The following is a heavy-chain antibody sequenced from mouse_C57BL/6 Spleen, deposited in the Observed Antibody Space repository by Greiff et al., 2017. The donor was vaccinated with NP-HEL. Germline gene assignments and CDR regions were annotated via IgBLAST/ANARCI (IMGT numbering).Heavy chain of an antibody. D-gene: IGHD2-4*01. CDR1: GYTFTDYY. J-gene: IGHJ3*01. CDR3: ARMYYDYDGFAY. V-gene: IGHV1-26*01. CDR2: INPNNGGT. Sequence: EVKLQESGPELVKPGASVKISCKASGYTFTDYYMNWVKQSHGKSLEWIGDINPNNGGTSYNQKFKGKATLTVDKSSSTAYMELRSLTSEDSAVYYCARMYYDYDGFAYWGQGTLVTVSA.